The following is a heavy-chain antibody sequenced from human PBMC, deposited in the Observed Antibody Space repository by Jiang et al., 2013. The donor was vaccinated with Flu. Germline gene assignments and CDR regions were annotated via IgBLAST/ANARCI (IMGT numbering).Heavy chain of an antibody. Sequence: GLVKPSETLSLTCTVSGGSISSYYWSWIRQPPGKGLEWIGYIYTSGSTNYNPSLKSRVTISVDTSKNQFSLKLSSVTAADTAVYYCARVGSGGYMDVWGKGTTVTVSS. J-gene: IGHJ6*03. V-gene: IGHV4-4*09. CDR2: IYTSGST. CDR1: GGSISSYY. CDR3: ARVGSGGYMDV. D-gene: IGHD3-3*01.